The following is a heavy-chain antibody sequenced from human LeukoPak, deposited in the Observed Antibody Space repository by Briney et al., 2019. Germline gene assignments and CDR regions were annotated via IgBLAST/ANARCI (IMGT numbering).Heavy chain of an antibody. D-gene: IGHD5-12*01. Sequence: GGSLRLSCAASGFTFSSYGMHWVRQAPGKGLEWVAVISYDGSNKYYADSVKGRFTISRENSKNTLYLQMNSLRAEDTAVYYCARDFSGYDYNFDYWGQGTLVTVSS. CDR1: GFTFSSYG. V-gene: IGHV3-30*03. CDR2: ISYDGSNK. J-gene: IGHJ4*02. CDR3: ARDFSGYDYNFDY.